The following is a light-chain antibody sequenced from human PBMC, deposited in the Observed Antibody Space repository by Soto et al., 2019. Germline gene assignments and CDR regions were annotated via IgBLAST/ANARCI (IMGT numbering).Light chain of an antibody. V-gene: IGLV3-21*02. J-gene: IGLJ1*01. CDR1: IIGSKS. Sequence: SYELTQPPSVSVAPGQTARITCGGNIIGSKSVHWYQQKPGQAPVLVVYHDSDRPSGIPERFSGSNSGNTATLTISRVEAGDEADYYCQVRDNNGDHPYVFGTGTKVTVL. CDR2: HDS. CDR3: QVRDNNGDHPYV.